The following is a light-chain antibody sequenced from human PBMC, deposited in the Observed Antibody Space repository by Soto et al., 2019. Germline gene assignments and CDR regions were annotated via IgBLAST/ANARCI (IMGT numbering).Light chain of an antibody. V-gene: IGKV3D-15*01. J-gene: IGKJ1*01. CDR3: QQFGDWPS. Sequence: EIRMTQSPATLSVSPGDNATLSCRASQSVSSHVVWYQQKPGQAPRLLISDSSTRAPGIPARFSGSGSGTEFTLTISSLXXXXFAVYYCQQFGDWPSFGLGTKVEI. CDR2: DSS. CDR1: QSVSSH.